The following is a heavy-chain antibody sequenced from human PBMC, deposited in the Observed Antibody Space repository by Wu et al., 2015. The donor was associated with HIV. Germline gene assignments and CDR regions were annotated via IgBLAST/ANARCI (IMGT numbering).Heavy chain of an antibody. CDR2: IIPSFATP. Sequence: QVQLVQSGAEVKEPGASVKISCKASGYTFTTYSIHWVRQAPGQGLEWMGGIIPSFATPNYAQKFQGRVTITTDESTSTAYMELSSLRSEDTAVYYCATDADYISGSVYWGQGTLVTVSS. V-gene: IGHV1-69*01. J-gene: IGHJ4*02. CDR3: ATDADYISGSVY. D-gene: IGHD6-19*01. CDR1: GYTFTTYS.